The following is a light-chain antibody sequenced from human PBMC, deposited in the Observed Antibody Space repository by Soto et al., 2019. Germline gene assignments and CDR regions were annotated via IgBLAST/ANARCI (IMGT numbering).Light chain of an antibody. V-gene: IGLV1-44*01. CDR2: SNN. CDR3: AAWDDSLSGYV. Sequence: QAVLTQPPSAPGTPGQRVTISCSGSSSNIGGNAVNWYQQLPGTTPKLLIYSNNQRPSGVPDRFSGSKSGTSASLAISGLQSEDEADYYCAAWDDSLSGYVFGTGTKLTVL. J-gene: IGLJ1*01. CDR1: SSNIGGNA.